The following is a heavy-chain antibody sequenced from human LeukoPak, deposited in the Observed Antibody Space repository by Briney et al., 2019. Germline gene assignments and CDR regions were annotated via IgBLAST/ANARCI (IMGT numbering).Heavy chain of an antibody. Sequence: GASVTVSCTASGGTFSSYAISWVRQAPGQGLEWMGGIIPIFGTANYAQKFQGRVSITADESTSTAYMELSSLRSEDTAVYYCARGGYCGGDCYLFDYWGQGTPVTVSS. D-gene: IGHD2-21*02. CDR2: IIPIFGTA. CDR1: GGTFSSYA. CDR3: ARGGYCGGDCYLFDY. J-gene: IGHJ4*02. V-gene: IGHV1-69*13.